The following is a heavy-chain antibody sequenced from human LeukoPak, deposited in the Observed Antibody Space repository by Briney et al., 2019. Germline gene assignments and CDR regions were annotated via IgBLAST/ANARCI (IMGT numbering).Heavy chain of an antibody. V-gene: IGHV3-7*01. CDR2: IKQDGSEK. J-gene: IGHJ4*02. CDR1: GFTFSSYW. Sequence: GGSLRLSCAASGFTFSSYWMSWVRQAPGKGLEWVANIKQDGSEKYYVDSEKGRFTISRDNAKNSLYLQMNSLRAEDTAVYYCARGRLITFGGVIRRRFDYWGQGTLVTVSS. CDR3: ARGRLITFGGVIRRRFDY. D-gene: IGHD3-16*01.